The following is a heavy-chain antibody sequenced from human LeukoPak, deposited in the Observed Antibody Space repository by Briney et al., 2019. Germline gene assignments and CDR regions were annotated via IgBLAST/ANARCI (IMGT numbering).Heavy chain of an antibody. CDR1: GFTFSSYS. D-gene: IGHD2-15*01. CDR3: ARDGGPCSGGSCYPPYYYGMDV. Sequence: GGSLRLSCAASGFTFSSYSMKWVRQAPGKGLEWVSYISSSSSTIYYADSVKGRFTISRDNAKNSLYLQMNSLRDEDTAVYYCARDGGPCSGGSCYPPYYYGMDVWGQGTTVTVSS. CDR2: ISSSSSTI. J-gene: IGHJ6*02. V-gene: IGHV3-48*02.